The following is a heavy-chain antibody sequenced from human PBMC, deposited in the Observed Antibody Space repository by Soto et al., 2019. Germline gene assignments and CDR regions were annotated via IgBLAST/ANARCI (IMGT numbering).Heavy chain of an antibody. V-gene: IGHV6-1*01. D-gene: IGHD6-19*01. CDR1: GDSVSSNSAA. CDR2: TYYRSKWYN. CDR3: AKGGSSAVAGTGWFDP. Sequence: SQTLSLTCAISGDSVSSNSAAWNWIRQSPSRGLEWLGRTYYRSKWYNDYAVSVKSRITINPDTSKNQFSLQLNSVTPEDTAVVYCAKGGSSAVAGTGWFDPWGQGTLVTVSS. J-gene: IGHJ5*02.